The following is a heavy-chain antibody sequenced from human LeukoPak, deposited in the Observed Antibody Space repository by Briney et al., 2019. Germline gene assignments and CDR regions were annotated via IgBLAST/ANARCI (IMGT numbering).Heavy chain of an antibody. CDR3: ASSSGYDYLGVDY. Sequence: SETLSLTCAVSGGSISSSNWWSWVRQPPGKGLEWIGEIYHSGSTNYNPSLKSRVTISVDKSKNQFSLKLSSVTAADTAVYYCASSSGYDYLGVDYWGQGTLVTVSS. CDR2: IYHSGST. J-gene: IGHJ4*02. D-gene: IGHD5-12*01. CDR1: GGSISSSNW. V-gene: IGHV4-4*02.